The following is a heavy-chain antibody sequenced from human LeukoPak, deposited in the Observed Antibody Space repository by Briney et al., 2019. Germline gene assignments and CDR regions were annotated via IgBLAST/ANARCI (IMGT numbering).Heavy chain of an antibody. CDR2: ISSSGSTI. V-gene: IGHV3-11*01. CDR3: ARGGIWFGELSLAYYFDY. D-gene: IGHD3-10*01. Sequence: PGGSLRLSCAASGFTFSDYYMSWIRQAPGKGLEWVSYISSSGSTIYYADSVKGRFTISRDNSKNSPYLQMNSLRAEDTAVYYCARGGIWFGELSLAYYFDYWGQGTLVTVSS. J-gene: IGHJ4*02. CDR1: GFTFSDYY.